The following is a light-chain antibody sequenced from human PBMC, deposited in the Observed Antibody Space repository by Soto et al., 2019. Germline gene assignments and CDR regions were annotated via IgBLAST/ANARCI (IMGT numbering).Light chain of an antibody. CDR2: GNS. J-gene: IGLJ1*01. CDR3: QSYDSRLTLRV. Sequence: QSVLTQPPSVSGAPGQRVTISCTGSSSNIGAGYDVHWYQQLPGTAPKLLIYGNSNRPSGVPDRFSGSKSGTSASLAITGLQDDDEADYYCQSYDSRLTLRVFGTGPKLTVL. CDR1: SSNIGAGYD. V-gene: IGLV1-40*01.